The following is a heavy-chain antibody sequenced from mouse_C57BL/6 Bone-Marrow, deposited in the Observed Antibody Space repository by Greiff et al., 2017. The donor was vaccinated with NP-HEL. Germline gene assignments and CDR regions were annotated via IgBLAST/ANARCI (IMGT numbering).Heavy chain of an antibody. D-gene: IGHD2-3*01. V-gene: IGHV1-64*01. CDR1: GYTFTSYW. J-gene: IGHJ3*01. CDR3: ALYDGYYLFAY. Sequence: QVQLQQPGAELVKPGASVKLSCKASGYTFTSYWMHWVKQRPGQGLEWIGMIHPNSGSTNYNEKFKSKATLTVDKSSSTAYMQLSSLTSEDSAVDYCALYDGYYLFAYWGQGTLVTVSA. CDR2: IHPNSGST.